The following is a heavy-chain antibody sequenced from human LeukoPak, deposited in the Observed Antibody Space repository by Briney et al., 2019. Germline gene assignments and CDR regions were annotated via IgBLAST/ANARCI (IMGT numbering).Heavy chain of an antibody. CDR3: ARVYYYYYMDV. Sequence: PGGSLRLSCAASGFTLSNYWMHWVRQAAGTGLVWVSRISSDGTNSYNADSVNGGFFISRDHAKNTLYLQINSLRAEDTAMYYCARVYYYYYMDVWGKGTTVTVSS. J-gene: IGHJ6*03. CDR1: GFTLSNYW. CDR2: ISSDGTNS. V-gene: IGHV3-74*01.